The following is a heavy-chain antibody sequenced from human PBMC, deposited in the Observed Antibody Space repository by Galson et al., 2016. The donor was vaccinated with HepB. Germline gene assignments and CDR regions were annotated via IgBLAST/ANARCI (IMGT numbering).Heavy chain of an antibody. D-gene: IGHD2-21*01. Sequence: SETLSLTCTVSGDSVSSSYWSWIRQSAGKGLEWIGRVHASGTTDYNPSLKSRVSMSRDTWKNQFSLNLNSVTAADTAVYYCPKGPHISVGIWLDPWGQGTRVTVSS. V-gene: IGHV4-4*07. CDR1: GDSVSSSY. J-gene: IGHJ5*02. CDR3: PKGPHISVGIWLDP. CDR2: VHASGTT.